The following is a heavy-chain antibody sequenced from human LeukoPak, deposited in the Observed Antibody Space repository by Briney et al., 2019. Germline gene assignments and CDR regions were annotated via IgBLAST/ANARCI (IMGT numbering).Heavy chain of an antibody. D-gene: IGHD4-23*01. CDR1: GGSISSYY. J-gene: IGHJ4*02. CDR2: IYYSGST. Sequence: SETLPLTCTVSGGSISSYYWSWIRQPPGKGLEWIGYIYYSGSTNYNPSLKSRVTISVDTSKIQFSLKLSSVTAADTAVYYCARAPTMVVTSFDYWGQGTLVTVSS. CDR3: ARAPTMVVTSFDY. V-gene: IGHV4-59*01.